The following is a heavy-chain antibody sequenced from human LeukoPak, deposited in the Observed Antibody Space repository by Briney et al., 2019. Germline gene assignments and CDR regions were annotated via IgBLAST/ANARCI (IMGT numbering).Heavy chain of an antibody. V-gene: IGHV3-74*01. J-gene: IGHJ4*02. CDR2: INEDGSTT. D-gene: IGHD6-13*01. CDR1: GFTFSSNW. Sequence: GGSLRLSCAASGFTFSSNWMHWVRQAPGKGLVWVSRINEDGSTTNYADSVKGRSTIFRDNAKNTLYLQTNSLRAEDTAVYYCARTYSSSWYFDYWGQGTQVTVSS. CDR3: ARTYSSSWYFDY.